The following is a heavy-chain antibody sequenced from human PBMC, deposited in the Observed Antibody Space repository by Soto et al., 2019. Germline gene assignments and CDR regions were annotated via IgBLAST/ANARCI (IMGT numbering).Heavy chain of an antibody. J-gene: IGHJ5*02. V-gene: IGHV1-18*04. CDR2: ISAYNGNT. CDR1: GYTLTSYG. Sequence: ASVKVSCKASGYTLTSYGISWVRQAPGQGLEWMGWISAYNGNTNYAQKLQGRVTMTTDTSTSTAYMELRSLRSDDTAVYYCARDTVLLPHSQFDPWGQGTLVTVSS. CDR3: ARDTVLLPHSQFDP. D-gene: IGHD2-15*01.